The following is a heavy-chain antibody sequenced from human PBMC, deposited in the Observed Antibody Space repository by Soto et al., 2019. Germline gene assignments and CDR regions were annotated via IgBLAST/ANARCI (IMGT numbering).Heavy chain of an antibody. D-gene: IGHD5-18*01. J-gene: IGHJ4*02. Sequence: GGSLRLSCVASGFTFSAYSMSWVRQAPGQGLEWVSSITSSSTYIYYTRSVEGRFTISRDDAKNSLHLQMNSLRAEDTAVYYCARDLLEGYGHARQPDYWGQGXLVTVYS. CDR1: GFTFSAYS. V-gene: IGHV3-21*06. CDR3: ARDLLEGYGHARQPDY. CDR2: ITSSSTYI.